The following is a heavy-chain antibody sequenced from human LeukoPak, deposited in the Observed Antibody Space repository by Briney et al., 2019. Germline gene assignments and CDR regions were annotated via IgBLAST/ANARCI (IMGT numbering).Heavy chain of an antibody. CDR3: ARSLNWFDP. Sequence: PSETLSFTCAVYGGSFSGYYWSWIRQPPGKGLEWIGEINHSESTNYNPSLKSRVTISVDTSKSQFSLKLSSVTAADTAVYYCARSLNWFDPWGQGTLVTVSS. CDR1: GGSFSGYY. CDR2: INHSEST. V-gene: IGHV4-34*01. J-gene: IGHJ5*02.